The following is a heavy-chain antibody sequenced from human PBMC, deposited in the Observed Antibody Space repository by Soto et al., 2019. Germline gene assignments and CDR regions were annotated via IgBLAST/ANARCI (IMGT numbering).Heavy chain of an antibody. CDR1: GGSFSGYC. CDR3: ARARPDILTGTAYYYMDV. D-gene: IGHD3-9*01. CDR2: INHSGST. Sequence: PSETLSLTCAVYGGSFSGYCWSWIRQPPGKGLEWIGEINHSGSTNYNPSLKSRVTISVDTSKNQFSLKLSSVTAADTAVYYCARARPDILTGTAYYYMDVWGKGTTVTVSS. V-gene: IGHV4-34*01. J-gene: IGHJ6*03.